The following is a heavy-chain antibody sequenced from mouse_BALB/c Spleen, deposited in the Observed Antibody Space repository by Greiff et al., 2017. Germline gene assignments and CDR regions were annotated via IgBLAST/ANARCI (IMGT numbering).Heavy chain of an antibody. D-gene: IGHD1-1*01. CDR2: IDPENGDT. J-gene: IGHJ3*01. CDR3: NVYGSSYPWFAY. CDR1: GFNIKDYY. Sequence: EVQLQESGAELVRSGASVKLSCTASGFNIKDYYMHWVKQRPEQGLEWIGWIDPENGDTEYAPKFQGKATMTADTSSNTAYLQLSSLTSEDTAVYYCNVYGSSYPWFAYWGQGTLVTVSA. V-gene: IGHV14-4*02.